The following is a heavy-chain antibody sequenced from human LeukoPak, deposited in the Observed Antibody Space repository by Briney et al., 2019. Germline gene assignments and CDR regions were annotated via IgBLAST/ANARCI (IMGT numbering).Heavy chain of an antibody. D-gene: IGHD3-3*01. CDR3: AREAFSRISVFGVVSDAFDI. CDR2: IKQWGSEK. Sequence: GGSLRLSCAPSGFPFSIYCMSWVRQAPGEGAEWVANIKQWGSEKYYVDSVKGRYTISRDNAKNSMYLQMNSLRAEDTAVYYCAREAFSRISVFGVVSDAFDIWGQGTMVTVSS. J-gene: IGHJ3*02. V-gene: IGHV3-7*01. CDR1: GFPFSIYC.